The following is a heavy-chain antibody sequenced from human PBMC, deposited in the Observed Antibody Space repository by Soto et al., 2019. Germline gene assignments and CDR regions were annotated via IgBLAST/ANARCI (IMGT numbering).Heavy chain of an antibody. CDR2: ITPSGGST. CDR1: GYTFTSYY. CDR3: ARGLGYRYCFGGWSLFDP. V-gene: IGHV1-46*01. Sequence: ASVKVSCKASGYTFTSYYMHWVRQAPGQGLEWMGIITPSGGSTSYAQKFQGRVTMTRDTSTSTVYMELSSLRSEDTAVYYCARGLGYRYCFGGWSLFDPWGQGTLVPVSS. D-gene: IGHD5-18*01. J-gene: IGHJ5*02.